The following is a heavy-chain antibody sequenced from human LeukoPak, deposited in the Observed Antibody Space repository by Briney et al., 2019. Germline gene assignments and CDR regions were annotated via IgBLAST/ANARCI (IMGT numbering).Heavy chain of an antibody. V-gene: IGHV1-69*06. CDR3: ASLGVPAAKKGALFDY. J-gene: IGHJ4*02. D-gene: IGHD2-2*01. CDR1: GGTFSSYA. Sequence: SVKVSCKASGGTFSSYAISWVRQAPGQGLEWMGGIIPIFGTANYAQKFQGRVTITADKSTSTAYMELSSLRSEDTAVYYCASLGVPAAKKGALFDYWGQGTLVTVSS. CDR2: IIPIFGTA.